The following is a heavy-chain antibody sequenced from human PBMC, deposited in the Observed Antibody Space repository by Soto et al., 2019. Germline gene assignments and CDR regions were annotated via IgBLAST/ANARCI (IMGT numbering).Heavy chain of an antibody. Sequence: SQTLSLTFAISGDSVSSNSAAWNWIRQSPSRGLEWLGRTYYRSKWYNDYAVSVKSRITINPDTSKNQLSLQLNSVTPEDTAVYYCARAPGPDSSWHWRGWFDPWGQGTLVTVSS. CDR3: ARAPGPDSSWHWRGWFDP. CDR2: TYYRSKWYN. D-gene: IGHD6-13*01. J-gene: IGHJ5*02. V-gene: IGHV6-1*01. CDR1: GDSVSSNSAA.